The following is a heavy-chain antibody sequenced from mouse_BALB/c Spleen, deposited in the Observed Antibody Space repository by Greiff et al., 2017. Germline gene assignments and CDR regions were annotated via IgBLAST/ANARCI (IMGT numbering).Heavy chain of an antibody. CDR3: ARKGTHYYAMDY. CDR2: IWSGGST. D-gene: IGHD3-1*01. Sequence: VKLMESGPGLVQPSQSLSITCTVSGFSLTSYGVHWVRQSPGKGLEWLGVIWSGGSTDYNAAFISRLSISKDNSKSQVFIKMNSLQANDTAIYYCARKGTHYYAMDYWGQGTSVTVSS. J-gene: IGHJ4*01. CDR1: GFSLTSYG. V-gene: IGHV2-2*02.